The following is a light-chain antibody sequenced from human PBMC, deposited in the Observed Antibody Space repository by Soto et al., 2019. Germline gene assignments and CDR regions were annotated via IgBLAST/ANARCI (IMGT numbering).Light chain of an antibody. V-gene: IGKV1-5*01. Sequence: DIQMTQSPSTLSVSVGDRVTITCRASQDIDISLAWFQQRPGKAPKVLIYAASGLVTGVPPTFSGSGSGTEFNLKISRVQPDDFATYFCQHYDTFSWTFGQGTKVDIK. CDR1: QDIDIS. CDR3: QHYDTFSWT. J-gene: IGKJ1*01. CDR2: AAS.